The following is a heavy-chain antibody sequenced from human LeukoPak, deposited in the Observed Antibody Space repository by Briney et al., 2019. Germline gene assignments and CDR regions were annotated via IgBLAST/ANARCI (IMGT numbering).Heavy chain of an antibody. CDR3: ARERSSGWYRNFDY. D-gene: IGHD6-19*01. V-gene: IGHV4-59*01. J-gene: IGHJ4*02. CDR2: IYYSGST. Sequence: SETLSLTCTVSGGSISSYYWSWIRQPPGKGLEWIGYIYYSGSTNYNPSLKSRVTISVDTSKNQFSLKLSSVTAADTAVYYCARERSSGWYRNFDYWGQGTLVTVSS. CDR1: GGSISSYY.